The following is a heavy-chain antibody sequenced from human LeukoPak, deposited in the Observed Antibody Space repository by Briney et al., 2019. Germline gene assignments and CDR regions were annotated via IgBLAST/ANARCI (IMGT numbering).Heavy chain of an antibody. D-gene: IGHD2-15*01. CDR2: VSDSGGST. V-gene: IGHV3-23*01. CDR1: RFIFSTYA. CDR3: AKSHSVAQRGYFDY. Sequence: PGGSLRLSCAASRFIFSTYAMSWVRQAPGRGLEWVSTVSDSGGSTYYADSVKGRITISRDNSKNTLYLQMNSLRAEDTAVYYCAKSHSVAQRGYFDYWGQGTLVTVSS. J-gene: IGHJ4*02.